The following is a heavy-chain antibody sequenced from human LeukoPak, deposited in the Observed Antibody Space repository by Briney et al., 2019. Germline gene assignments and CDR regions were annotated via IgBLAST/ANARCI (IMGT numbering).Heavy chain of an antibody. D-gene: IGHD6-19*01. CDR2: ISYDGSNK. J-gene: IGHJ4*02. V-gene: IGHV3-30-3*01. CDR1: GFTFSSYA. CDR3: ARDHLAVAGNYFDY. Sequence: GGSLRLSCAASGFTFSSYAMHWVRQAPGKGLEWVAVISYDGSNKYYADSVKGRFTISRDNSKNTLYLQMNSLRAEDTAVYYCARDHLAVAGNYFDYWGQGTLVTVSS.